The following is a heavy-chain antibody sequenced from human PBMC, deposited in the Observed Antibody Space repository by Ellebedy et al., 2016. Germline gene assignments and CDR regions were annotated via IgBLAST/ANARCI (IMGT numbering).Heavy chain of an antibody. CDR3: YYGHYSGS. J-gene: IGHJ4*02. Sequence: GESLKISXVASGFAFRNFFMTWVRQAPGGGLEWVSTISGGGDITVSADSVKGRFTISRDNSRNTLYLQMNSLRAEDTAVYYSYYGHYSGSWGQGTLVTVPS. V-gene: IGHV3-23*01. CDR2: ISGGGDIT. CDR1: GFAFRNFF. D-gene: IGHD4-17*01.